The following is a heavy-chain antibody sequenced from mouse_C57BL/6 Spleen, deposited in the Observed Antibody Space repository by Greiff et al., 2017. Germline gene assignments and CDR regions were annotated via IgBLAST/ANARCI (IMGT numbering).Heavy chain of an antibody. CDR3: ARSSYGNYSYFDY. J-gene: IGHJ2*01. CDR2: LYTGDGDT. Sequence: VKLMESGPELVKPGASVKISCKASGYAFSSSWMNWVKQRPGKGLEWIGRLYTGDGDTNYNGKLKGKATRTADKSSSTAYMQLSSLTSEDSAVYFCARSSYGNYSYFDYWGQGTTLTVSS. V-gene: IGHV1-82*01. D-gene: IGHD2-1*01. CDR1: GYAFSSSW.